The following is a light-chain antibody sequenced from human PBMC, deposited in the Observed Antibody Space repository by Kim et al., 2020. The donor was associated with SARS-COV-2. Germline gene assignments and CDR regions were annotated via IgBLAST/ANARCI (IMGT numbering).Light chain of an antibody. V-gene: IGKV3-20*01. CDR2: GAS. Sequence: EIVLTQSPGTLSLSPGERATLSCRASLSVSSSYLAWYQQKPGQAPRLLIYGASSRATVIPDRFSGSGSGTDFTLTISRLEPEDFAVYYCQQYGSSPYTFGQGTKLEI. CDR1: LSVSSSY. J-gene: IGKJ2*01. CDR3: QQYGSSPYT.